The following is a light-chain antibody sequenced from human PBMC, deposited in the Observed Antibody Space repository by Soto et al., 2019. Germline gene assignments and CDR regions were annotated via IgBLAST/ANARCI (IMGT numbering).Light chain of an antibody. CDR3: QQYNTWPPIT. Sequence: VLTQSPATLSLSPGERATLSCRASQSIHTSLAWYQQKSGKPPRLVIYDSTLRANGVPDRFGGSRSGTEFTLTINSLEPEDFAVYYCQQYNTWPPITFGQGTRLEIK. CDR2: DST. CDR1: QSIHTS. J-gene: IGKJ5*01. V-gene: IGKV3-11*01.